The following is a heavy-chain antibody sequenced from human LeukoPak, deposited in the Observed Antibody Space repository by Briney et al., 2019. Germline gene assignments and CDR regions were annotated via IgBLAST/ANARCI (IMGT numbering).Heavy chain of an antibody. CDR3: ARNYYYDSSGYFWGAFDV. CDR2: INSDGSST. V-gene: IGHV3-74*01. CDR1: GFTFTTYW. Sequence: PGGSLRLSRAASGFTFTTYWMHWVRQAPGKGLVWVSRINSDGSSTSYADSVKGRFTISRDNAKNTLYLQMSSLRAEDTAVYYCARNYYYDSSGYFWGAFDVWGQGTMVTVSS. J-gene: IGHJ3*01. D-gene: IGHD3-22*01.